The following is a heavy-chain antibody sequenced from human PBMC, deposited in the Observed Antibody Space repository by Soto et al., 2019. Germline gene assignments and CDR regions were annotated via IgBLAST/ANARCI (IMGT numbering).Heavy chain of an antibody. CDR3: ARMRTCIQSFDN. CDR2: IDWADDK. V-gene: IGHV2-70*01. J-gene: IGHJ4*02. Sequence: SGPTLVNPTQALTLTCTFSGFSLTTSGMCVSWIRQPPGKALEWLALIDWADDKYYSTSLKTRLSISKDTSKNQVVLTMTYLDPADTATYYCARMRTCIQSFDNWGQGTLVTVSS. D-gene: IGHD4-4*01. CDR1: GFSLTTSGMC.